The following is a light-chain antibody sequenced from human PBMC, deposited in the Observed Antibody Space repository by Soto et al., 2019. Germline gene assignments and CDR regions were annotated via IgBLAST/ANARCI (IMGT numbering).Light chain of an antibody. CDR3: SSYTSSSTRV. J-gene: IGLJ1*01. CDR1: SSDVGGYNY. V-gene: IGLV2-14*01. CDR2: DVS. Sequence: QSALTQPAAVSGSTGQSITISCTGTSSDVGGYNYVSWYQQHPGKAPKIMIYDVSNRHSGASNRFSGSKSGNTASLTISGLQAEDEADYYSSSYTSSSTRVFGTGTKVTVL.